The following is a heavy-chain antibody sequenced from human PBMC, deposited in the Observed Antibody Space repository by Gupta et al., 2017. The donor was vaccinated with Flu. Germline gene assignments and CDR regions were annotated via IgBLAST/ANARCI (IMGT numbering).Heavy chain of an antibody. CDR1: GGSFRGYY. CDR2: INHSGST. V-gene: IGHV4-34*01. D-gene: IGHD3-10*01. Sequence: QVQLQQWGAGLLKPSETLSLTCAVYGGSFRGYYWSWIRQPPGKGLEWIGEINHSGSTNYNPSLKSRVTISVDTSKNQFSLKLSSVTAADTAVYYCARGRYYYGSGSSRTQYYFDYWGQGTLGTVSS. CDR3: ARGRYYYGSGSSRTQYYFDY. J-gene: IGHJ4*02.